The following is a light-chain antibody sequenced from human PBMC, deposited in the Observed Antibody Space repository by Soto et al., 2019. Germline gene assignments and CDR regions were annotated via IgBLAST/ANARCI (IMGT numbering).Light chain of an antibody. J-gene: IGLJ1*01. CDR1: SSDVGGYNF. Sequence: QSALTQPASVSGSPGQSITISCTGTSSDVGGYNFVSWYQQHPGKAPKLMIYEVSNRSSGVPDRFSGSKSGSTASLTISGLQAEDEADYYCSSYASRSTRYVFGTGTKV. CDR3: SSYASRSTRYV. V-gene: IGLV2-14*01. CDR2: EVS.